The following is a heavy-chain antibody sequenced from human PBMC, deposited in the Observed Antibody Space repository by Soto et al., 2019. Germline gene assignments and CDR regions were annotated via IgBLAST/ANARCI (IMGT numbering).Heavy chain of an antibody. J-gene: IGHJ4*01. CDR1: GFTFGSYW. V-gene: IGHV3-7*01. Sequence: PGGSLRLSCAASGFTFGSYWTSWVRQAPGKGLEWLATIKMDASEKKYVDSVKGRFTMSRDNAKNSLYLQMDSLRAEDTAVYYCARASGPGSRASGKHYIDYWGHGTLVTVSS. D-gene: IGHD3-10*01. CDR3: ARASGPGSRASGKHYIDY. CDR2: IKMDASEK.